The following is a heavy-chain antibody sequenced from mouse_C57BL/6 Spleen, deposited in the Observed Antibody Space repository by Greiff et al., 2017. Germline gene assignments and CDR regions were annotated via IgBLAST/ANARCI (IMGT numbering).Heavy chain of an antibody. D-gene: IGHD1-1*01. V-gene: IGHV1-18*01. J-gene: IGHJ3*01. Sequence: VQLQQSGPELVKPGASVKIPCKASGYTFTDYNMDWVKQSHGKSLEWIGDINPNNGGTIYNQKFKGKATLTVDKSSSTAYMEIRSLTSEDTAVYYCARWSYGSSSAWFAYWGQGTLVTVSA. CDR2: INPNNGGT. CDR3: ARWSYGSSSAWFAY. CDR1: GYTFTDYN.